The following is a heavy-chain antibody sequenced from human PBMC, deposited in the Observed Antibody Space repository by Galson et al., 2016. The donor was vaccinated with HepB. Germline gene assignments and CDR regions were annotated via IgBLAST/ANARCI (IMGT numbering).Heavy chain of an antibody. Sequence: SLRLSCAASGFTFSTYWMHWVRQAPGKGLAWVSRINSDGSSTGFADSVKGRFTISRDNAKNTLYLQMNSLRAEDTAVYYCASSVRGSGSPPGGYWGQGTVVTVSS. CDR3: ASSVRGSGSPPGGY. D-gene: IGHD3-10*01. V-gene: IGHV3-74*01. J-gene: IGHJ4*02. CDR2: INSDGSST. CDR1: GFTFSTYW.